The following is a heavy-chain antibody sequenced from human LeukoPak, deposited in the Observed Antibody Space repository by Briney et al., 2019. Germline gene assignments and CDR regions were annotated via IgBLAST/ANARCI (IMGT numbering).Heavy chain of an antibody. CDR2: INPNSGGT. J-gene: IGHJ4*02. V-gene: IGHV1-2*02. CDR1: GYTFTGYY. CDR3: ATQRGSYLWGTDFDY. Sequence: GASVKVSCKASGYTFTGYYMHWVRQAPGQGLEWMGWINPNSGGTNYAQKFQGRVTMTRDTSISTAYMELTRLRSDDTAVYYCATQRGSYLWGTDFDYWGQGTLVTVSS. D-gene: IGHD3-16*01.